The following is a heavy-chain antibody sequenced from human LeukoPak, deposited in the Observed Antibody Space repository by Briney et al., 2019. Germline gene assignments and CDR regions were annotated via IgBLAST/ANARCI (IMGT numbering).Heavy chain of an antibody. V-gene: IGHV4-59*01. CDR2: IYYSGST. CDR1: GGSISSYY. J-gene: IGHJ4*02. D-gene: IGHD5-24*01. CDR3: ARDSPIGGRNGYRIFDY. Sequence: PSGTLSLTCTVSGGSISSYYWSWIRQPPGKGLEWIGSIYYSGSTNYNPSLKSRVTISVDTSKNQFSLKLSSVTAADTAVYFCARDSPIGGRNGYRIFDYWGQGTLVTVSS.